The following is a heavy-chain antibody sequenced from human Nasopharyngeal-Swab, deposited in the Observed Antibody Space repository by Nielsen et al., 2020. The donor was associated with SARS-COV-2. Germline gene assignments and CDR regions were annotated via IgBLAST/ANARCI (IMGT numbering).Heavy chain of an antibody. J-gene: IGHJ4*02. CDR3: ARRGYGSGSYRLDY. Sequence: ASVRVSCKASGYTCTSYDINWVRQATGQGLEWMGWMNPNSGNTGYAQKFQGRVTMTRTTSISTAYMELSSLRSEDPAVYYCARRGYGSGSYRLDYWGQGTLVTVSS. CDR1: GYTCTSYD. D-gene: IGHD3-10*01. V-gene: IGHV1-8*01. CDR2: MNPNSGNT.